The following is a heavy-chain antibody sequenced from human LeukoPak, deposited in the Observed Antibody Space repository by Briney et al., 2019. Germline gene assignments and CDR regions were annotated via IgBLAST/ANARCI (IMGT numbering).Heavy chain of an antibody. D-gene: IGHD2-21*02. Sequence: GGSLRLSCVASGFTFSSYWMHWVRQAPGKGLVWVSRINSDGTSTSYADSVKGRFTISRDNAKNTLYLQMNSLRAEDTAVYYCAKRDRPCSGDCSAPYYFDYWGQGTLVTVSS. CDR2: INSDGTST. J-gene: IGHJ4*02. CDR3: AKRDRPCSGDCSAPYYFDY. CDR1: GFTFSSYW. V-gene: IGHV3-74*01.